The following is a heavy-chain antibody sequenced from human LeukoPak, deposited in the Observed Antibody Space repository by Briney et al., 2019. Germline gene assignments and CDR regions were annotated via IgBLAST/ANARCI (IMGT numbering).Heavy chain of an antibody. V-gene: IGHV4-39*01. D-gene: IGHD3-22*01. J-gene: IGHJ4*02. Sequence: SETLSLTCTVSGGSISSSSYYWGWIRQPPGKGLEWIGSIYYSGSTYYNPSLKSRVTISVDTSKNQFSLKLSSVTAADTAVYYCASEGYYDSSGYPFDYWGQGTLVTVSS. CDR2: IYYSGST. CDR3: ASEGYYDSSGYPFDY. CDR1: GGSISSSSYY.